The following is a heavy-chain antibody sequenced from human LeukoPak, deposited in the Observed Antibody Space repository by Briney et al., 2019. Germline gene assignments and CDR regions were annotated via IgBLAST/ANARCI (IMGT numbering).Heavy chain of an antibody. V-gene: IGHV3-74*01. Sequence: GGSLRVSCAASGFTFTTYWMHWVRQAPGKGLVWVSRINGDGSGTSYADSVKGRFTISRDNAKNTLYLQMDSLRAEDTAVYYCARAPNAFDIWGQGTTVTVSS. CDR3: ARAPNAFDI. J-gene: IGHJ3*02. CDR2: INGDGSGT. CDR1: GFTFTTYW.